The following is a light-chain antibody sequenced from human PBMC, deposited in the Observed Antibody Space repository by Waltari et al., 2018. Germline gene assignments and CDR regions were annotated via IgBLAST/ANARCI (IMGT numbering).Light chain of an antibody. J-gene: IGLJ3*02. CDR1: DIGSKP. V-gene: IGLV3-21*03. CDR3: QVWSANSDPV. CDR2: DDI. Sequence: SYVLTQPPSLSVAPGKTARFTCGGNDIGSKPVHWYQQKPGQAPVLVVYDDIYRPSGIPERFSGSNSGNTATLTISRVEGGDEADYFCQVWSANSDPVFGGGTKLTVL.